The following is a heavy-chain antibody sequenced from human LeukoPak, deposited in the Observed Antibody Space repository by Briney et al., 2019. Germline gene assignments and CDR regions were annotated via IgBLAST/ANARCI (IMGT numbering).Heavy chain of an antibody. J-gene: IGHJ4*02. CDR3: ARDYGNPRHFDY. D-gene: IGHD4-11*01. CDR2: ISSSSSYI. Sequence: TGGSLRLSCAASGFTFSSYSMNWVRQAPGKGLEWVSSISSSSSYIYYADSVKGRFTISRDNAKNSLYLQMTSLRAEDTAVYYCARDYGNPRHFDYWGQGTLVTVSS. CDR1: GFTFSSYS. V-gene: IGHV3-21*01.